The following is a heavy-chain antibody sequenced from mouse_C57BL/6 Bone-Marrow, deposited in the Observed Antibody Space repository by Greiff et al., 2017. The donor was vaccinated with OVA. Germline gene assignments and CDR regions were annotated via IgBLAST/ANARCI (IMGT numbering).Heavy chain of an antibody. CDR3: ARHGYYDSLYFDV. CDR2: ISTGGGST. D-gene: IGHD2-4*01. CDR1: GFTFSDYY. J-gene: IGHJ1*03. Sequence: EVKLMESGGGLVQPGGSLKLSCAASGFTFSDYYMYWVRQTPEKRLEWVAYISTGGGSTYYPDTVKGRFTISRDNAKNTLYLQMSRLKSEDTAMYYCARHGYYDSLYFDVWGTGTTVTVSS. V-gene: IGHV5-12*01.